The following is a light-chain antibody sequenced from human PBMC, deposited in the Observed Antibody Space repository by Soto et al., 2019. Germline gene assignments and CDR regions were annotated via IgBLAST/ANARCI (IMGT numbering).Light chain of an antibody. J-gene: IGKJ5*01. Sequence: DIQLTQSPSTLSASVGDRVTITCRASQTINSWLAWYQQKPGKAPKVLIYKASSLESGVPSRFSGSGSGTEFTLTISSLQPDDFATYYCQQSNTYPITFGQATRLEIK. CDR3: QQSNTYPIT. V-gene: IGKV1-5*03. CDR2: KAS. CDR1: QTINSW.